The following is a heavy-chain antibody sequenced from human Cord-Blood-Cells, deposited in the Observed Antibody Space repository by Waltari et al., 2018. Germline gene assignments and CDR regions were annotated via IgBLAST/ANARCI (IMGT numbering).Heavy chain of an antibody. D-gene: IGHD6-13*01. CDR1: GYTFTGYY. CDR3: ARWGSYSSSWSSFDY. V-gene: IGHV1-2*02. CDR2: INPNSVGT. J-gene: IGHJ4*02. Sequence: QVQLVQSGAEVKKPGASVKVSCKASGYTFTGYYMHWVRQAPGQGLEWMGWINPNSVGTNYAQKFQGRVTMTRDTSISTAYMELSRLRSDDTAVYYCARWGSYSSSWSSFDYWGQGTLVTVSS.